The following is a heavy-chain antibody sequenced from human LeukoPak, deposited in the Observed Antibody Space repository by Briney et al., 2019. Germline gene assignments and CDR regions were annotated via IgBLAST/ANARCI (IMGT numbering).Heavy chain of an antibody. CDR1: GYTFTNYD. CDR2: MNPNSGNT. Sequence: GASVKVSCKASGYTFTNYDTNWVRQATGQGLEWMGWMNPNSGNTGYAQKFQGRVTFTRNTSISTAYMELSSLRSEDTAVYYCAKTSGYYLDNWFDPWGQGTLVTVSS. CDR3: AKTSGYYLDNWFDP. J-gene: IGHJ5*02. D-gene: IGHD3-22*01. V-gene: IGHV1-8*01.